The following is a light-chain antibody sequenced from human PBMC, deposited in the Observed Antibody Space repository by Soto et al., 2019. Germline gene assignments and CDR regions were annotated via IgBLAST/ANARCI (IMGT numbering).Light chain of an antibody. V-gene: IGKV3-11*01. CDR1: QSVSIY. J-gene: IGKJ5*01. Sequence: EIVLTQSPATLSLSPGERATISCRASQSVSIYLAWYQQKPGQAPRLLIYDASNRATGIPARFSGSGSGTDFPLTISSLAPQDFAIYYCQQRSNWPPITFGQGTRLEIK. CDR2: DAS. CDR3: QQRSNWPPIT.